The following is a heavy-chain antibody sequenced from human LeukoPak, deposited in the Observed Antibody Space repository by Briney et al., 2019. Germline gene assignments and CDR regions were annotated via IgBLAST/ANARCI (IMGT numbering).Heavy chain of an antibody. J-gene: IGHJ5*02. D-gene: IGHD6-6*01. CDR3: ARGGRIAARPQGGWFDP. CDR2: INPSGGST. Sequence: ASVKVSCKASGYTFTSYYMHWVRQAPGQGLEWMGIINPSGGSTSYAQKFQGRVTMTRDMSTSTVYMELSSLRSEDTAVYYCARGGRIAARPQGGWFDPWGRGTLVTVSS. CDR1: GYTFTSYY. V-gene: IGHV1-46*01.